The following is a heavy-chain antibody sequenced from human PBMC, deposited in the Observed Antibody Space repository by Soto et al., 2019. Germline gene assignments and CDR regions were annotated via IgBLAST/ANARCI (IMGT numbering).Heavy chain of an antibody. CDR1: GFTFSSYW. CDR3: AKGSSTPGIDY. J-gene: IGHJ4*02. Sequence: EVQLVESGGVLVQPGGSLRLSCAASGFTFSSYWMNWVRQAPGKGLEWVANINEDGSHKEYLDSLKGRFTVSRDNTKNSVYLQMNSLRVEDTAVYYCAKGSSTPGIDYWGQGTLVTVSS. CDR2: INEDGSHK. V-gene: IGHV3-7*03. D-gene: IGHD1-26*01.